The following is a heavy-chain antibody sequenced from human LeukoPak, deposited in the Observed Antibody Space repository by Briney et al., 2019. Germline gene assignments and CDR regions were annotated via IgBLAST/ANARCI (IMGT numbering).Heavy chain of an antibody. Sequence: SETLSLTCTVSGGSISSSSYYWGWIRQPPGKGLEWIGSIYYSGSTYYNPSLESRVSISVDTSKNQVSLRLRSVTAADTAVYYCARSGWLQFDYFDYWGQGILVTVSS. CDR2: IYYSGST. CDR3: ARSGWLQFDYFDY. D-gene: IGHD5-24*01. J-gene: IGHJ4*02. CDR1: GGSISSSSYY. V-gene: IGHV4-39*07.